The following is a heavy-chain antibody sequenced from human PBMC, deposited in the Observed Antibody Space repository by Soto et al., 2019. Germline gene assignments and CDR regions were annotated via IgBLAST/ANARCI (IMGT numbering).Heavy chain of an antibody. D-gene: IGHD6-19*01. V-gene: IGHV3-23*01. CDR3: AKGRAPSGWYPPYYYGMDV. CDR1: GFSFSSYA. J-gene: IGHJ6*02. CDR2: ISGSGGDT. Sequence: PGGSLRLSCAASGFSFSSYAMTWVRQAAGKGLEWVSAISGSGGDTYYADSVKGRFTISRDNSKNTLYLQMNSLRVEDTAVYYCAKGRAPSGWYPPYYYGMDVWGLGTTVTGSS.